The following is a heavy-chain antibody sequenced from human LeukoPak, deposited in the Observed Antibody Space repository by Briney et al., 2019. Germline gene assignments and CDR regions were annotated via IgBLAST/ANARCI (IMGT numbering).Heavy chain of an antibody. Sequence: PGGSLRLSCAASGFTFSSYAMSWVRQAPGKGLEWVSAISGSGGSTYYADSVKGRFTISRDNSKNTLYLQMNSLRAEDTAVYYCAKASSHYYYYYYMDVWGKGTTVTVSS. CDR1: GFTFSSYA. V-gene: IGHV3-23*01. J-gene: IGHJ6*03. CDR3: AKASSHYYYYYYMDV. CDR2: ISGSGGST.